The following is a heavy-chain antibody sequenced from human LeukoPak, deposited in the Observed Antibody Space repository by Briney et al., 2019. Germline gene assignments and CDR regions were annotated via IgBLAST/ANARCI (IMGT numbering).Heavy chain of an antibody. D-gene: IGHD3-3*01. Sequence: GGSLRLSCAASGFTFSTYVMLWVRQAPGKGLEWVSGISWSSGIIGYADSVKGRFTISRDNAKNSLDLQMESLRAEDTVVYYCAKDTGSPADAITMEDNAFDIWGQGTMVTVSS. V-gene: IGHV3-9*01. J-gene: IGHJ3*02. CDR1: GFTFSTYV. CDR2: ISWSSGII. CDR3: AKDTGSPADAITMEDNAFDI.